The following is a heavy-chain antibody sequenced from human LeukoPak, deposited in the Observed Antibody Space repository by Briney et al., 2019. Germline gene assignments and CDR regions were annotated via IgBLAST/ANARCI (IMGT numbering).Heavy chain of an antibody. CDR1: GYTFTGYY. Sequence: GASVKVSCKASGYTFTGYYMHWVRQAPGQGLEWMGWINPNSGGTNYAQKFQGRVTMTRDTSISTAYMELSRLRSDDTAVYYCARDGLLWFGEFGSYYYYGMDVWGQGTTVTVSS. J-gene: IGHJ6*02. D-gene: IGHD3-10*01. CDR3: ARDGLLWFGEFGSYYYYGMDV. CDR2: INPNSGGT. V-gene: IGHV1-2*02.